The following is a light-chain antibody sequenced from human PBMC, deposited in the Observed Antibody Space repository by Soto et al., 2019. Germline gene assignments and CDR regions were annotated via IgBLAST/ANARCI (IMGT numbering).Light chain of an antibody. Sequence: ETVMTQSPATLSVSPGEGATLSCRASQTINNNLAWYQQKPGQAPRLLIYGASRRATGVPARFSGSGSGTEFTLTISSLQSEDFAVYYCQHYNNGPWFGQGTKVHIK. CDR1: QTINNN. J-gene: IGKJ1*01. CDR3: QHYNNGPW. V-gene: IGKV3-15*01. CDR2: GAS.